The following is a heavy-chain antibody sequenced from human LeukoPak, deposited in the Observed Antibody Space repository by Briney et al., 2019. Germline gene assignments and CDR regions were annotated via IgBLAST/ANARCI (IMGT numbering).Heavy chain of an antibody. CDR2: IYYSGST. CDR3: ARDGYYDSSGYGN. J-gene: IGHJ4*02. CDR1: GGSISTSNYY. D-gene: IGHD3-22*01. Sequence: SETLSLTCTVSGGSISTSNYYWSWIRQPPGKGLEWIGYIYYSGSTNYNPSLKSRVTISVDTSKNQFSLKLSCVTAADTAVYYCARDGYYDSSGYGNWGQGTLVTVSS. V-gene: IGHV4-61*01.